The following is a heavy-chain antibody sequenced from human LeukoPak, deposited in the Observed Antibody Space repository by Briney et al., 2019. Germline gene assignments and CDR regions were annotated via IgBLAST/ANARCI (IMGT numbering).Heavy chain of an antibody. CDR1: GSTFSSYT. D-gene: IGHD1-14*01. CDR2: IIPILGIA. J-gene: IGHJ4*02. V-gene: IGHV1-69*02. Sequence: ASVKVSCKASGSTFSSYTISWVRQAPGQGLEWMGRIIPILGIANYAQKFQGRVTITADKSTSTAYMELSSLRSEDTAVYYCARVAEPGLFDYWGQGTLVTVSS. CDR3: ARVAEPGLFDY.